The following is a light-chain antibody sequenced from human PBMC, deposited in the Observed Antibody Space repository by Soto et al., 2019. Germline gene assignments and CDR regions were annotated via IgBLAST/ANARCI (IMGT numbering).Light chain of an antibody. CDR3: QQYGSSPYT. V-gene: IGKV3-20*01. CDR2: GAS. Sequence: EIVWTQSPGTLSLSPGERATLSCRASQSVSSSFLAWYQQKPGQAPRLLIYGASTRATGIPDRFSGSGSGTDFTLTISRLAPEDFAVYYCQQYGSSPYTFGQGTKLEIK. J-gene: IGKJ2*01. CDR1: QSVSSSF.